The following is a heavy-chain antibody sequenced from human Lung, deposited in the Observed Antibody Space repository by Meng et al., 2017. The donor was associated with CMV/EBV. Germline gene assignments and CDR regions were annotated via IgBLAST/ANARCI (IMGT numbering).Heavy chain of an antibody. CDR1: GFTFGDYA. Sequence: GGSLRLSCTASGFTFGDYAMSWVRQAPGKGLEWVGFIRSKAYGGTTEYAASVKGRFTISRDDSKSIAYLQMNSLKTEDTAVYYCTRQWSGYDYVGRGRAVWGPGNXV. J-gene: IGHJ6*02. D-gene: IGHD5-12*01. CDR3: TRQWSGYDYVGRGRAV. V-gene: IGHV3-49*04. CDR2: IRSKAYGGTT.